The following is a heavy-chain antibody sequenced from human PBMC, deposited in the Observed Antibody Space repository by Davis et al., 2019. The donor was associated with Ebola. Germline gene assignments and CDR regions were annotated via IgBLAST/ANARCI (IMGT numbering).Heavy chain of an antibody. CDR2: MNPNSGNT. Sequence: AASVKVSCKASGYTFTSYDINWVRQATGQGLEWMGWMNPNSGNTGYAQKFQGRVTMTRNTSISTAYMELSSLRSEDTAVYYCARDRYPRGYSGYDLQYWGQGTLVTVSS. D-gene: IGHD5-12*01. CDR1: GYTFTSYD. CDR3: ARDRYPRGYSGYDLQY. J-gene: IGHJ4*02. V-gene: IGHV1-8*01.